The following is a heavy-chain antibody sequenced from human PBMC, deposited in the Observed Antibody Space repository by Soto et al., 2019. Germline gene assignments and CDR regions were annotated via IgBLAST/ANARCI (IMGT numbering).Heavy chain of an antibody. Sequence: GGSLRLSCAASGFAVNSDYMSWVRQAPGKGLEWVSVIFAGGITHYSDSVKGRFTISRDNSKNTVYLQMNSLRAEDTAVYYCVRTSSYWGQGTLVTVPQ. V-gene: IGHV3-53*01. D-gene: IGHD2-2*01. CDR3: VRTSSY. CDR1: GFAVNSDY. CDR2: IFAGGIT. J-gene: IGHJ4*02.